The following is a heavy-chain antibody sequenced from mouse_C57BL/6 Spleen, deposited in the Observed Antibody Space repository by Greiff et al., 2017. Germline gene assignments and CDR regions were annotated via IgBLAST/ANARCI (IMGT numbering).Heavy chain of an antibody. Sequence: VQLVESGAELVRPGASVTLSCKASGYTFTDYEMHWVKQTPVHGLEWIGAIDPETGGTAYNQKFKGKAILTADKSSSTAYMELRSLTSEDSAVYYCTRGRITTVVEDYAMDYWGQGTSVTVSS. J-gene: IGHJ4*01. V-gene: IGHV1-15*01. D-gene: IGHD1-1*01. CDR2: IDPETGGT. CDR3: TRGRITTVVEDYAMDY. CDR1: GYTFTDYE.